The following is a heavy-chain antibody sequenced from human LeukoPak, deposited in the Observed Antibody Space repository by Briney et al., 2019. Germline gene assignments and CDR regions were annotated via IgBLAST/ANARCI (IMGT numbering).Heavy chain of an antibody. CDR2: ISSSSSYI. D-gene: IGHD2-2*01. J-gene: IGHJ6*02. V-gene: IGHV3-21*01. CDR3: ARDIVVVPAANGAGYYGMDV. Sequence: GGSLRLSCAASRFTFSSYSMNWVRQGPGKGLEWVSSISSSSSYIYYADSVKGRFTISRDNAKNPLYLQMISLRAEDTAVYYCARDIVVVPAANGAGYYGMDVWGQGTTVTVSS. CDR1: RFTFSSYS.